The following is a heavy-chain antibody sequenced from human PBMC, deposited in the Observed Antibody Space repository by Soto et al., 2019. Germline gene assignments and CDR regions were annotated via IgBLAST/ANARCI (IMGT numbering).Heavy chain of an antibody. D-gene: IGHD3-22*01. CDR3: AKSQIDSSIDP. CDR1: GFSFSSYG. V-gene: IGHV3-30*18. Sequence: QVQLVESGGGVVQPGRSLRLSCAASGFSFSSYGMHWVRQAPGKGLEWVAVISYDGSNKYYADSVKGRFTISRDNSKNTLYLQMNSLRAEDTAVYYCAKSQIDSSIDPWGQGTLVTVSS. CDR2: ISYDGSNK. J-gene: IGHJ5*02.